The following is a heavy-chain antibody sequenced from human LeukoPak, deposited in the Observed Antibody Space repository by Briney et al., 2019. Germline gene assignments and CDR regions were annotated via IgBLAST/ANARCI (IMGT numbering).Heavy chain of an antibody. CDR2: INVANAKA. CDR3: AKSAYCSGGSCRDS. CDR1: GDTFSAYS. V-gene: IGHV1-3*01. J-gene: IGHJ4*02. Sequence: GPSVKVSCKASGDTFSAYSIHWVRQAPGQTLEWMGWINVANAKAKYSQKFQDRFTIISDTSASIVYMELRGLTSEDAAVYYCAKSAYCSGGSCRDSWGQGTMVTVSS. D-gene: IGHD2-15*01.